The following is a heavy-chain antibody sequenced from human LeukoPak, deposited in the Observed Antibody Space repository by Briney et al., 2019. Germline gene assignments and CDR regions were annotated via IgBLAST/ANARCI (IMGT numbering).Heavy chain of an antibody. CDR3: AKDLRPMSVNYCYGMDV. CDR1: GFTFDDYA. J-gene: IGHJ6*02. CDR2: ISWNSGSI. Sequence: PGRSLRLSCAASGFTFDDYAMHWVRQAPGKGLEGVSGISWNSGSIGYADSVKGRFTISRDNAKNSLYLQMNSLRAEDTALYYCAKDLRPMSVNYCYGMDVWGQGTTVTVSS. V-gene: IGHV3-9*01.